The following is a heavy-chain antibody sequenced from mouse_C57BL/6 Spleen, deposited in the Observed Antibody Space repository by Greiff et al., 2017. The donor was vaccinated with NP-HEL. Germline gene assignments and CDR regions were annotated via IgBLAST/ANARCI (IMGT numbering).Heavy chain of an antibody. Sequence: VQLVESDAELVKPGASVKISGKVSGYTFTDHTIHWMKQRPEQGLEWIGDIYPRDGSTKYNEKVKGKAKLTADKATSKAYMQRNSRTSEDSAVYFCARSGQGYDYDGFAYWGQGTLVTVSA. CDR3: ARSGQGYDYDGFAY. J-gene: IGHJ3*01. CDR2: IYPRDGST. V-gene: IGHV1-78*01. D-gene: IGHD2-4*01. CDR1: GYTFTDHT.